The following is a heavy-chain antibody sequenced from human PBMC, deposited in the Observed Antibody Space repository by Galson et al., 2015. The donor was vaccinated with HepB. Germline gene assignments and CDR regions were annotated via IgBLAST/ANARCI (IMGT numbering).Heavy chain of an antibody. D-gene: IGHD3/OR15-3a*01. CDR1: GYTFNNFG. CDR3: ARVRRILIFGQVLNKVLEPFDI. CDR2: INTKDGNP. V-gene: IGHV7-4-1*02. Sequence: SVKVSCKASGYTFNNFGMNWVRQVPGQGLEWMGWINTKDGNPRYAQGFRGRFVFSLDTSVNTAYLQINDLKAEDTAVYFCARVRRILIFGQVLNKVLEPFDIWGQGTLVTVSS. J-gene: IGHJ3*02.